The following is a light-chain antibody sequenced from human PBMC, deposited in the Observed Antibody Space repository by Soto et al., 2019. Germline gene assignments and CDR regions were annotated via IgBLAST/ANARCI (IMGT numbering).Light chain of an antibody. CDR3: QQYNSYPYT. CDR1: QSISTW. V-gene: IGKV1-5*01. J-gene: IGKJ2*01. Sequence: DIQMTQSPSTVSASVGDAVTITCRASQSISTWLAWYQQKPGKAPNLLIYDASTLESGGPSGFSGSGSGTEFTLTISSLQPDESATYNCQQYNSYPYTFGQGTKLEIK. CDR2: DAS.